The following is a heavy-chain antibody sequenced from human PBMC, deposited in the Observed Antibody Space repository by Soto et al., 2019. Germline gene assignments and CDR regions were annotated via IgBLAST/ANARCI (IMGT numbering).Heavy chain of an antibody. CDR3: ARDYYDSSGYYGAIGY. CDR2: ISSSSSTI. V-gene: IGHV3-48*02. J-gene: IGHJ4*02. CDR1: GFTFSSYS. Sequence: GGSLRLYCAASGFTFSSYSMNWVRQAPGKGLEWVSYISSSSSTIYYADSVKGRFTISRDNAKNSLYLQMNSLRDEDTAVYYCARDYYDSSGYYGAIGYWGQGTLVTVSS. D-gene: IGHD3-22*01.